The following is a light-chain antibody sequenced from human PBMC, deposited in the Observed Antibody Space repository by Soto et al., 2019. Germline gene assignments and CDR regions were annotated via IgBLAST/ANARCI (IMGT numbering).Light chain of an antibody. CDR1: SSDVGLYNY. CDR2: DVS. Sequence: QPVLTQPASVSGSPGQSITISCTGTSSDVGLYNYLSWYRHLPGKAPELIIYDVSNRPSGVSNRFSGSKSANTASLTISGLQAEDEADYYCNSYTSSGTYVFGTGTKLTVL. V-gene: IGLV2-14*03. CDR3: NSYTSSGTYV. J-gene: IGLJ1*01.